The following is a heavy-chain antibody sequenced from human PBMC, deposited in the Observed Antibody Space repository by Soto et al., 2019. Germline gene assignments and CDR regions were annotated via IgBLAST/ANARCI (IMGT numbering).Heavy chain of an antibody. CDR2: IYYSGST. D-gene: IGHD3-3*01. J-gene: IGHJ3*02. CDR1: GGSISSYY. Sequence: QVQLPESGPGLVKPSETLSLTCTVSGGSISSYYWCWIRQPPGKGLEWIGYIYYSGSTNYNPSLKSRVTLSVDTSNNQFSLKPSSVTAADTAVYYCARSRPDYDFCSVYRLDAFDIWGQGTMVTVSS. CDR3: ARSRPDYDFCSVYRLDAFDI. V-gene: IGHV4-59*01.